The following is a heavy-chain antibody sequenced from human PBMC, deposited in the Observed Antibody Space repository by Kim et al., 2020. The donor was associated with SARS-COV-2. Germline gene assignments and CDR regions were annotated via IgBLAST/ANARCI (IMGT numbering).Heavy chain of an antibody. V-gene: IGHV3-20*04. CDR2: INWNGGST. Sequence: GGSLRPSCAASGFTFDDYGMSWVRQAPGKGLEWVSGINWNGGSTGYADSVKGRFTISRDNAKNSLYLQMNSLRAEDTALYYCARGIGYSYGQKTSTDDYWGQGTLVTVSS. CDR3: ARGIGYSYGQKTSTDDY. CDR1: GFTFDDYG. D-gene: IGHD5-18*01. J-gene: IGHJ4*02.